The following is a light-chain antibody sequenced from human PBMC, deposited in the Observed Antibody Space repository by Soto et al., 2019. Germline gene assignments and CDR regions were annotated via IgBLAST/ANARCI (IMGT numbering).Light chain of an antibody. Sequence: DIQMTQSPSSLSASVGDRVTITCRASQGIANYLAWYQQKPGKVPKLLIYAASTLEPGVPSRFSGSGFGTDFTLTISSLQAEDVAVYYCQQYYSSPPFGGGTKVDIK. CDR2: AAS. J-gene: IGKJ4*01. V-gene: IGKV1-27*01. CDR1: QGIANY. CDR3: QQYYSSPP.